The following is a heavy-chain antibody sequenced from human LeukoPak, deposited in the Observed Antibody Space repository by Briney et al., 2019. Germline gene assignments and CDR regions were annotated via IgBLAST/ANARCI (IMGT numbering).Heavy chain of an antibody. V-gene: IGHV4-30-4*01. CDR2: IYYSGST. Sequence: PSQTLTLSCTVSGVTISSGGYCWGWNGQPPGKGLEWIGNIYYSGSTYYNPSLKSRVTISVDTSKNQFSLKLNSVTAADTAVYYCASDRADYCDYGMDVWGQGTTVTVSS. D-gene: IGHD4-17*01. CDR1: GVTISSGGYC. CDR3: ASDRADYCDYGMDV. J-gene: IGHJ6*02.